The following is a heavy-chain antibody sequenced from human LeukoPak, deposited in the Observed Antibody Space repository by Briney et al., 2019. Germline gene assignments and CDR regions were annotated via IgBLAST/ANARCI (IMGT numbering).Heavy chain of an antibody. CDR1: GFTFANYA. D-gene: IGHD6-19*01. CDR3: ARESESSGWYYY. CDR2: IRGDGGST. J-gene: IGHJ4*02. V-gene: IGHV3-43*02. Sequence: GGSLRLSCAAPGFTFANYAIHWVRQAPGKGLEWVSFIRGDGGSTFYADSVRGRFTSSRDKTRKSRSLQRSSLRSEDTALYYCARESESSGWYYYWGQGNLVTVSS.